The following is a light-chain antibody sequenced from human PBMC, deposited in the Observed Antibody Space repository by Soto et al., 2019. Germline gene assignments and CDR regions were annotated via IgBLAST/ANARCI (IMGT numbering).Light chain of an antibody. CDR1: QSVSYN. CDR2: AAS. J-gene: IGKJ4*01. V-gene: IGKV3D-15*01. Sequence: VVSQSAAALSVSPVDITTLSCSASQSVSYNLDWYQQKPGQAPRLLIYAASSRATGIPDRFSGSASGTEFTLTISSLLSEDFAVYYCQQYNNWPLTFGGGTKVDIK. CDR3: QQYNNWPLT.